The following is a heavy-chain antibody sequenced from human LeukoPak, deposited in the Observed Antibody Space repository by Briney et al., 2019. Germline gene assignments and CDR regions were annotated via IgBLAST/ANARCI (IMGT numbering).Heavy chain of an antibody. CDR2: IHYSGST. Sequence: SQTLSLTCTVSGDSISSGDHHWSWIRQTPGTGLEWIGYIHYSGSTYYNPSLKSRVIISLDMSKNQFSLSLNSLTAADSAVYYCARAAAATNSWYYFDYWGQGTLVTVSS. J-gene: IGHJ4*02. CDR3: ARAAAATNSWYYFDY. V-gene: IGHV4-30-4*01. CDR1: GDSISSGDHH. D-gene: IGHD5-12*01.